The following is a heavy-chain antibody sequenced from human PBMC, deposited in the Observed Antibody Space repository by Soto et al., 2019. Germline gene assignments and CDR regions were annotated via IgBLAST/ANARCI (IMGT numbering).Heavy chain of an antibody. V-gene: IGHV3-30*03. CDR1: GFTCVDFG. CDR2: ILYDGSQK. Sequence: GLSLRVSCTAAGFTCVDFGMRWIRQVPGKGLEWVAVILYDGSQKYYADSLKGRFSISRDNSKNTLYLQMSTLRHEDTAVYYGAREYSLAVLASGYWRQGTLVTVTS. D-gene: IGHD2-8*02. J-gene: IGHJ1*01. CDR3: AREYSLAVLASGY.